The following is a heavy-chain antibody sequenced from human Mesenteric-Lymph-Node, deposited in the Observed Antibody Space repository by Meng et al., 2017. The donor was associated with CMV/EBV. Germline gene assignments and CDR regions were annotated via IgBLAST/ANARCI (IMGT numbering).Heavy chain of an antibody. Sequence: PFSSFDISWVRQAPGPGLEWIGGIIPIFGTANCAQKFQGRVTITADESTSTAYMELSSLRSDDTAVYYCGRDRLWFGEPSRGEYFQHWGQGTPVTVSS. CDR2: IIPIFGTA. D-gene: IGHD3-10*01. CDR3: GRDRLWFGEPSRGEYFQH. J-gene: IGHJ1*01. V-gene: IGHV1-69*01. CDR1: PFSSFD.